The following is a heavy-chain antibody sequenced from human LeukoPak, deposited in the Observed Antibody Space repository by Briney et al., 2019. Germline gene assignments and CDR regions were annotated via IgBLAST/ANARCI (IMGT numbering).Heavy chain of an antibody. J-gene: IGHJ3*02. CDR2: MNPNNGNT. CDR3: AVGVLSGGHEWAFYI. D-gene: IGHD5-12*01. V-gene: IGHV1-8*01. Sequence: ASVKVSCKASGYTFTNYAINWVRQATGQGLEWMAWMNPNNGNTGNAQKFQGRVTLTRITSISTAYMELSGLRSEDTAVYYCAVGVLSGGHEWAFYIWGQGTMVTVSS. CDR1: GYTFTNYA.